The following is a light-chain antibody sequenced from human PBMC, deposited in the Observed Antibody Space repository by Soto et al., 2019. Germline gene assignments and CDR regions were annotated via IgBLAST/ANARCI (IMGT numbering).Light chain of an antibody. V-gene: IGKV1-27*01. CDR2: GAS. CDR3: QKYNTGPFT. J-gene: IGKJ3*01. Sequence: DIQMAQSPSSLSAAVGDRVNITCRASQAISHFLAWYQQKPGKSPQLLIYGASTLQSGVPPRFSGSGSGTDFTLTISSLQTEDVGTYYCQKYNTGPFTFGPGTKVDL. CDR1: QAISHF.